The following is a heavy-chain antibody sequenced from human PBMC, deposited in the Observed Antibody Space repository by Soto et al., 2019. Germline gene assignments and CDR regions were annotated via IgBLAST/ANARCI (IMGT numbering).Heavy chain of an antibody. CDR2: IKDGGRT. CDR3: ARGQEGVVATH. Sequence: QVQLQQWGAGLSKPSETLSLNCAVNGGSLSGYYWSWIRQPPGKGLEWIGEIKDGGRTNYSPSLKSRATISSDTSNNQFSRRLYSVTAADTGVYYCARGQEGVVATHWDQGTLVTVSS. J-gene: IGHJ4*02. D-gene: IGHD5-12*01. V-gene: IGHV4-34*01. CDR1: GGSLSGYY.